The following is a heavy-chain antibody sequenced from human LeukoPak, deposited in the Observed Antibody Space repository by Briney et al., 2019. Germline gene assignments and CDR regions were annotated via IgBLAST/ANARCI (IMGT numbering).Heavy chain of an antibody. D-gene: IGHD3-22*01. J-gene: IGHJ4*02. CDR3: ARGLRAYYYYDSSGYYYFDY. CDR2: INHSGST. CDR1: GGSFSGYY. V-gene: IGHV4-34*01. Sequence: SETLSLTCAVYGGSFSGYYWSWIRQPPGKGLEWIGEINHSGSTNYNPSLKSRVTISVDTSKNRFSLKLSSVTAADTAVYYCARGLRAYYYYDSSGYYYFDYWGQGTLVTVSS.